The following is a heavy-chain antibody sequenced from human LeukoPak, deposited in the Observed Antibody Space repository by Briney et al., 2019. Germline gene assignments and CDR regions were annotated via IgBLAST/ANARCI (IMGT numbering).Heavy chain of an antibody. J-gene: IGHJ3*02. D-gene: IGHD4-17*01. CDR3: ARDLVTVTKGFDI. V-gene: IGHV4-59*01. Sequence: WTWIRQPPGKGLEWIGYISYIGSTHYSPSLKSRVTISIDTSRNQFSLRLSSVTASDTAVYYCARDLVTVTKGFDIWGQGTMVSVSS. CDR2: ISYIGST.